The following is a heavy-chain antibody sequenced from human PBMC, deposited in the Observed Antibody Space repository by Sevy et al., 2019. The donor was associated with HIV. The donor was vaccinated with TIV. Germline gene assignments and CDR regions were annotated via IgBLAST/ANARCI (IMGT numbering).Heavy chain of an antibody. CDR3: ARLGYCSSTSCYNYYYYYGMDV. CDR2: ISAYNGNT. V-gene: IGHV1-18*01. D-gene: IGHD2-2*02. Sequence: ASVKVSCKASGYTFTSYGISWVRQAPGQGLEWMGWISAYNGNTNYAQKLQGRVTMTTDTSTSTAYMELRSLRSDDTAVYYCARLGYCSSTSCYNYYYYYGMDVWGQGTTVIVSS. J-gene: IGHJ6*02. CDR1: GYTFTSYG.